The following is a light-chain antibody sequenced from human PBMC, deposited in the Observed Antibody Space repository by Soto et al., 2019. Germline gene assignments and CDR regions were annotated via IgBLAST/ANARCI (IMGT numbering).Light chain of an antibody. CDR1: QSVSSSY. V-gene: IGKV3-20*01. CDR3: QHYGSSPFT. Sequence: ELVLTQSPGTLSLSPGERATLSCRASQSVSSSYLAWFQQIPGQAPRLLIHGTFSRATGIPDRFGGSGSGTDFTLTISRMEPEDFAVYYCQHYGSSPFTFGPGTKVDIK. CDR2: GTF. J-gene: IGKJ3*01.